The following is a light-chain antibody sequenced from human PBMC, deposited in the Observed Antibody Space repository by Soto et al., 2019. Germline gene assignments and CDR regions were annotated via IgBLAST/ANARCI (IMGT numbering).Light chain of an antibody. V-gene: IGKV3-20*01. CDR2: GAS. CDR1: QTVYNGY. J-gene: IGKJ5*01. CDR3: QQYGSSSIT. Sequence: NVLTQSPGTLSLSPGERATLSCRASQTVYNGYLAWYPQKPGQAPRLLIYGASSRATGIPDRFSGSGSGTDFTLTISRLEPEDFAVYYCQQYGSSSITFGQGTRLEIK.